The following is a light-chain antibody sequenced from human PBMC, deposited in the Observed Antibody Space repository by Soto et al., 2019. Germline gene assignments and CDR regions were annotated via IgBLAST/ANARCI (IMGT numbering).Light chain of an antibody. V-gene: IGKV3-11*01. Sequence: EIVLTQSPATLSLSPGERATLSCRASQSVTSYLAWYQQKPGQAPRLLIHDASDRATGIPARFSGSGPGTDFTLTISSLEPEDFAIYYCQQRSKWPITFGQGTRVEIK. CDR2: DAS. CDR1: QSVTSY. CDR3: QQRSKWPIT. J-gene: IGKJ5*01.